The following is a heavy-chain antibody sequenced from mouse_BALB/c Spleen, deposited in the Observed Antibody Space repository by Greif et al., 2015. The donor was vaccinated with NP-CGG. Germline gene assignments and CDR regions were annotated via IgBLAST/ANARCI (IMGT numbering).Heavy chain of an antibody. V-gene: IGHV5-9-1*01. CDR1: GFTFSSYA. Sequence: EVMLVESGGGLVKPGGSLKLSCAASGFTFSSYAMSWVRQTPEKRLEWVATISSGGSYTYYPDSVKGRFTISRDNAKNTLYLQMSSLRSEDTAMYYCARVYYDYDYAMDYWGQGTSVTVSS. D-gene: IGHD2-4*01. CDR2: ISSGGSYT. CDR3: ARVYYDYDYAMDY. J-gene: IGHJ4*01.